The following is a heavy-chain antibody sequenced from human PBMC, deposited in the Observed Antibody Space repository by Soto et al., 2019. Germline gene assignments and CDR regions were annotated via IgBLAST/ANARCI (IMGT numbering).Heavy chain of an antibody. Sequence: EVQLVESGGGLIQPGGSLRLSCAASGFIVSSNYISWVRQAPGKGLEWVSLIYSGGSTYYADSVKGRFTISRDNSKNTLYLKMNSLRAEDTAVYYCGRVHNPRYCSGGSCSRFCDYWGQGTLVTVSS. CDR3: GRVHNPRYCSGGSCSRFCDY. D-gene: IGHD2-15*01. CDR1: GFIVSSNY. V-gene: IGHV3-53*01. CDR2: IYSGGST. J-gene: IGHJ4*02.